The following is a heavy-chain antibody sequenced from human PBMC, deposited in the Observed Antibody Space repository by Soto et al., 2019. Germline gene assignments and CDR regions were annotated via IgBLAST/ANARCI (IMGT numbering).Heavy chain of an antibody. CDR2: ISYDGSNK. CDR1: GFTFSSYG. CDR3: AKGYSRGPQWLSPY. J-gene: IGHJ4*02. D-gene: IGHD6-19*01. Sequence: PGGSLRLSCAASGFTFSSYGMHWGRQAPCKGLEWVAVISYDGSNKYYADSVKGRFTISRDNSKNTLYLQMNSLRAEDAAVYYCAKGYSRGPQWLSPYWGQGTLVTVSS. V-gene: IGHV3-30*18.